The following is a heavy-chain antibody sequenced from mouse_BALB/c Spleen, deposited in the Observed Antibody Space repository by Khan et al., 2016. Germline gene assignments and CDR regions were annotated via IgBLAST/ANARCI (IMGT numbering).Heavy chain of an antibody. Sequence: EVQLVESGGGLVQPKGSLKLSCVASGFTFNTYAMNWVCQAPGKGLEWVARIRSKSNNYATYYADSVKDRFTISRDDSQSMLYLQMNNLKTEDTAVYYCVGRYLDVWGAGTTVTVSS. V-gene: IGHV10-1*02. CDR3: VGRYLDV. J-gene: IGHJ1*01. CDR1: GFTFNTYA. CDR2: IRSKSNNYAT.